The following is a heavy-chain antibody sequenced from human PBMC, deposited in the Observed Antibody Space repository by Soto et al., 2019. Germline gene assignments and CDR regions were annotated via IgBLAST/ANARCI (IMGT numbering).Heavy chain of an antibody. D-gene: IGHD3-10*01. J-gene: IGHJ4*02. CDR3: ARGFGDLGLYFDY. Sequence: QVQLQQWGAGLLKPSETLSLTCAVYGGSFSGYYWSWIRQPPGKGLEWIGDINHSGSTNYNPSLKSRVTISVDTSKNQFSLKLSSVTAADTAVYYCARGFGDLGLYFDYWGQGTLVTVSS. CDR2: INHSGST. CDR1: GGSFSGYY. V-gene: IGHV4-34*01.